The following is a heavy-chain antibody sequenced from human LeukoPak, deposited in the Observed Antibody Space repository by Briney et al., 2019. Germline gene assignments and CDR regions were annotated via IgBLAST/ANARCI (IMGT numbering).Heavy chain of an antibody. Sequence: SETLSLTCTVSGGSISSYYWSWIRQPPGKGLEWIGYIYYSGSTYCNPSLKSRVTISVDTSKNQFSLKLSSVTAADTAVYYCARGPLPLWFGELSDWYFDLWGRGTLVTVSS. CDR2: IYYSGST. CDR3: ARGPLPLWFGELSDWYFDL. V-gene: IGHV4-30-4*01. D-gene: IGHD3-10*01. J-gene: IGHJ2*01. CDR1: GGSISSYY.